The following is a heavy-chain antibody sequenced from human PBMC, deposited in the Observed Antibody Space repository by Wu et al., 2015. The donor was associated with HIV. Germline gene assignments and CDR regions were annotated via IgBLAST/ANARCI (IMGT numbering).Heavy chain of an antibody. J-gene: IGHJ4*02. CDR3: ARAHRPVADALELDY. CDR1: GYSFSDYH. CDR2: INQNSGGA. V-gene: IGHV1-2*02. D-gene: IGHD6-19*01. Sequence: QVQLVQSGVEVKKPGASVKVSCKASGYSFSDYHVHWVRQAPGQGLEWMGWINQNSGGATYAQKFQGRVAMTRDTSISTAFMELSRLRFDDTAIYYCARAHRPVADALELDYWGQGTLVIVS.